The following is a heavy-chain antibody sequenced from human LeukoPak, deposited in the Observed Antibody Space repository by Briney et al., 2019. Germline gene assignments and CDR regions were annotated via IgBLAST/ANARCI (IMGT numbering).Heavy chain of an antibody. CDR1: GFTFSSYA. V-gene: IGHV3-30-3*01. J-gene: IGHJ4*02. Sequence: GGSLRLSCAASGFTFSSYAMHWVRQAPGKGLEWVAVISYDGSNKYYADSVKGRFTISRDNSKNTLYLQMNSLRAEDTAVYYCARDATPSIVVAPFDYWGQGTLVTVSS. CDR3: ARDATPSIVVAPFDY. D-gene: IGHD2-21*01. CDR2: ISYDGSNK.